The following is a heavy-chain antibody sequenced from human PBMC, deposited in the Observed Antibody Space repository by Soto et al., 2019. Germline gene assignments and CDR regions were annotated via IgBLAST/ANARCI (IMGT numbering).Heavy chain of an antibody. D-gene: IGHD3-10*01. Sequence: EVQLVESGGGLAEPGGSLRLSCAASGFSFTKAWMNWVRQAPGKGLEWVGRIKSKTDAGTTYYAAPVNGRFTVSRDDSKTTLYLQMNSLKIEDTAVYYCAADSRGPMAPHFDYWGQGALVTVSS. CDR2: IKSKTDAGTT. CDR3: AADSRGPMAPHFDY. CDR1: GFSFTKAW. J-gene: IGHJ4*02. V-gene: IGHV3-15*07.